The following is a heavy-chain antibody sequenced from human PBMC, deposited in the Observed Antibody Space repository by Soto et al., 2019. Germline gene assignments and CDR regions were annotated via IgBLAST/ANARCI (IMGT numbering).Heavy chain of an antibody. CDR3: ARPITSVRYCNGMDV. J-gene: IGHJ6*02. Sequence: QVQLVQSGAEVKKPGSSVKVSCKASGGTFSNYAISWVRQAPGQGLEWMGGIIPIFGTANYAQKFQGRVTITADESTSTAYMELSSQRSEDTAVYYCARPITSVRYCNGMDVWGQGTTVTVSS. V-gene: IGHV1-69*12. CDR1: GGTFSNYA. D-gene: IGHD1-20*01. CDR2: IIPIFGTA.